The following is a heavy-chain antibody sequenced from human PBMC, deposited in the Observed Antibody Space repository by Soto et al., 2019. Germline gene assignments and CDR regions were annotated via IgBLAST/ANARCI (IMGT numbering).Heavy chain of an antibody. J-gene: IGHJ4*02. D-gene: IGHD5-18*01. V-gene: IGHV1-3*01. CDR1: GYSFTTYT. Sequence: ASVKVSCKASGYSFTTYTMHWVRQAPGQRLEWMGWINSGNGNTKYSQKFQGRVTITRDTSASTAYMELSSLRSEDTAVYYCARAYDFVYRSDYWGQGTLVTVSS. CDR3: ARAYDFVYRSDY. CDR2: INSGNGNT.